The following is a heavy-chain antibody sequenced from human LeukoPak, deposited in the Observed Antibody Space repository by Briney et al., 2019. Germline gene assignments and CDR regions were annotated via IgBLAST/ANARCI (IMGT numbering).Heavy chain of an antibody. V-gene: IGHV4-59*01. CDR3: ARDLGDSSGYYQARWFDP. CDR1: GGSISSYY. J-gene: IGHJ5*02. D-gene: IGHD3-22*01. Sequence: SETLSLTCTVSGGSISSYYWSWIRQPPGKGLEWMGYIYYCGSTNYNPSLKSRVTISVDTSKNQFSLKLSSVTAADSAVYYCARDLGDSSGYYQARWFDPWGQGTMVTVSS. CDR2: IYYCGST.